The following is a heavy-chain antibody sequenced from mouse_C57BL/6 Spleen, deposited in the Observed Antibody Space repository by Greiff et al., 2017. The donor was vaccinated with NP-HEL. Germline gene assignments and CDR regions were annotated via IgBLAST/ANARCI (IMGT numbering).Heavy chain of an antibody. CDR2: IYPGCGNP. CDR3: TRGGVDDY. Sequence: VQLHQSGPELVKPGASVKISCKASGYTFTDYYINWVKQRPGQGLEWIGWIYPGCGNPKYNEKFKGKATLTVETSSSAAYMQLSSLACEDAADYFCTRGGVDDYWGQGTTLTVSS. V-gene: IGHV1-84*01. D-gene: IGHD1-1*02. J-gene: IGHJ2*01. CDR1: GYTFTDYY.